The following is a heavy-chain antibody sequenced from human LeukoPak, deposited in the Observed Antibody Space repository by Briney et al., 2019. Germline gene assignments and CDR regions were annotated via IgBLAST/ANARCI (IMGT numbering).Heavy chain of an antibody. D-gene: IGHD6-13*01. CDR3: ARDSSSWRYYYYYYYMDV. Sequence: PSGGSLRLSCAASGFTFSSHAMSWVRQAPGKGLEWVSAISGSGGSTYSADSVKGRFTISRDNSKNTLYLQMNSLRAEDTAVHYCARDSSSWRYYYYYYYMDVWGKGTTVTVSS. J-gene: IGHJ6*03. CDR1: GFTFSSHA. V-gene: IGHV3-23*01. CDR2: ISGSGGST.